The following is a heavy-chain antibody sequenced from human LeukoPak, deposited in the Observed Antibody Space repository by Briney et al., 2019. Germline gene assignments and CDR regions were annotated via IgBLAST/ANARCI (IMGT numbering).Heavy chain of an antibody. CDR3: AKDAGIDWLLSTYYFDY. CDR2: ISGSGGST. Sequence: GGSLRLTCAASGFTFSSYAMSWVRQAPGKGLEWVSAISGSGGSTYYADSVKGRFTISRDNSKNTLYLQMNSLRAEDTAVYYCAKDAGIDWLLSTYYFDYWGQGTLVTVSS. V-gene: IGHV3-23*01. D-gene: IGHD3-9*01. CDR1: GFTFSSYA. J-gene: IGHJ4*02.